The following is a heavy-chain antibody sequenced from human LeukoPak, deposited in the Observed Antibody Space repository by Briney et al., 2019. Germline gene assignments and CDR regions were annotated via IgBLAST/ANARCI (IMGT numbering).Heavy chain of an antibody. J-gene: IGHJ4*02. CDR3: TTGIRGD. Sequence: GGSLRLSCSASGLTVTNAWMNWVRQAPGEGLDWVGRIASKTDGGATDYAAPVKGRLTISRDDPKNTLNLQMNSLKTEDTAVYYCTTGIRGDWGQGTLVTVSS. V-gene: IGHV3-15*07. D-gene: IGHD3-10*01. CDR1: GLTVTNAW. CDR2: IASKTDGGAT.